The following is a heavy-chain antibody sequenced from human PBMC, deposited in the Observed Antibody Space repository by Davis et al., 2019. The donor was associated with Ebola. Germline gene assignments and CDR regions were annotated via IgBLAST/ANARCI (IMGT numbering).Heavy chain of an antibody. J-gene: IGHJ4*02. D-gene: IGHD3-16*02. CDR1: GFTFSSYA. Sequence: GGSLRLSCAASGFTFSSYAMHWVRQAPGKGLEWVAVISYDGSNKYYADSVKGRFTISRDNSKNTLYLQMNSLRAEDTAVYYCAKGDPLAYYDYVWGSYPYSAWGQGTLVTVSS. CDR3: AKGDPLAYYDYVWGSYPYSA. CDR2: ISYDGSNK. V-gene: IGHV3-30-3*01.